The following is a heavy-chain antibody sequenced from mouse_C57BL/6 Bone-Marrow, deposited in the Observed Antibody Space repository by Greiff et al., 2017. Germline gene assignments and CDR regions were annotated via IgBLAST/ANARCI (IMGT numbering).Heavy chain of an antibody. CDR2: ISSGSSTL. Sequence: EVQLVESGGGLVKPGGSLKLSCAASGFTFSDYGMHWVRQAPEKGLEWVAYISSGSSTLYYADTVKGRFTISRDNAKNTLFLQMTSLRSEDTAMYYCARVDYWGQGTSVTVSS. V-gene: IGHV5-17*01. CDR3: ARVDY. J-gene: IGHJ4*01. CDR1: GFTFSDYG.